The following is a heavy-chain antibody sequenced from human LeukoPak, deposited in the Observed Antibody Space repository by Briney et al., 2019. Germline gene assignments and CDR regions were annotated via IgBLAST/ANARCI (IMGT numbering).Heavy chain of an antibody. V-gene: IGHV1-2*02. J-gene: IGHJ4*02. CDR1: GYTFTGYY. Sequence: AASVKDSCKASGYTFTGYYMHWVRQAPGQGLEWMGWINPNSGGTNYAQKFQGRVTMTRDTSISTAYMELSRLRSDDTAVYYCAREEGRITMIWGPYRGYFDYWGQGTLVTVSS. CDR3: AREEGRITMIWGPYRGYFDY. D-gene: IGHD3-10*01. CDR2: INPNSGGT.